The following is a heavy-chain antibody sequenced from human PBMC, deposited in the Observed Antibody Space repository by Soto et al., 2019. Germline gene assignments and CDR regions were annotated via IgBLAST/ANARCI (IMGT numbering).Heavy chain of an antibody. CDR1: GFTFSSYS. Sequence: EVQLVESGGGLVKPGGSLRLSCAASGFTFSSYSMNWVRQAPGKGLEWVSSISSSSSYIYYADSVKGRFTISRDNAKNSLYLKMNSLRAEDTAVYYCARDPAGDYGSFDYWGQGTLVTVSS. J-gene: IGHJ4*02. CDR2: ISSSSSYI. D-gene: IGHD4-17*01. CDR3: ARDPAGDYGSFDY. V-gene: IGHV3-21*01.